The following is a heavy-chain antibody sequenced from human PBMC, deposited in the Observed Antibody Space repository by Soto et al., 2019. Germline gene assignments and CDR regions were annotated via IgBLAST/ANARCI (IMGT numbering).Heavy chain of an antibody. CDR3: ARGSATGIYCSSTSCYAVDY. D-gene: IGHD2-2*01. V-gene: IGHV4-59*01. CDR1: GGSISSYY. Sequence: SETLSLTCTVSGGSISSYYWSWIRQPPGKGLEWIGYIYYSGSTNYNPSLKSRVTISVDTSKNQFSLKLSSVTAADTAVYYCARGSATGIYCSSTSCYAVDYWGQGTLVTVSS. J-gene: IGHJ4*02. CDR2: IYYSGST.